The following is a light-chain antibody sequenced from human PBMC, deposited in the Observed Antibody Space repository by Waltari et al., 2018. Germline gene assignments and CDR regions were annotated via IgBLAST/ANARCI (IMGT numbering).Light chain of an antibody. Sequence: SSDLTQDPAVTVALGQTVRITCQGDSLRSYYTTWYQQKPGQDPLFVIYARDRRPAGVPERFSASSAGNSASLIITGAQAEDEGDYYCHSRDTSGDYVLFGGGTRLTV. CDR1: SLRSYY. CDR3: HSRDTSGDYVL. CDR2: ARD. J-gene: IGLJ2*01. V-gene: IGLV3-19*01.